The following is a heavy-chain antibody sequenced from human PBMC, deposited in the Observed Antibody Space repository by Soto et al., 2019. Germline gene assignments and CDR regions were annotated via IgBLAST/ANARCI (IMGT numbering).Heavy chain of an antibody. D-gene: IGHD6-19*01. V-gene: IGHV4-34*01. J-gene: IGHJ4*02. Sequence: QVPLQQWGAGLLKPSETLSLPCAVYGGSFGGYYWSWIRQPPGKGLEWIGEINHSESTNYNPSLKSRVTISVDTSKNQFSLKLSSVTAADTAVYYCARGWSGWRVWLDYWGQGTLVTVSS. CDR1: GGSFGGYY. CDR2: INHSEST. CDR3: ARGWSGWRVWLDY.